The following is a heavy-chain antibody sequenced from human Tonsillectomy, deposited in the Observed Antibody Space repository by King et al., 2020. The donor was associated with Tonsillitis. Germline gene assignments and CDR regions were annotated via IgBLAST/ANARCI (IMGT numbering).Heavy chain of an antibody. D-gene: IGHD3-10*01. CDR1: GYTFTSYY. CDR3: ASVKRRWFGELRAGSLQY. V-gene: IGHV1-46*01. J-gene: IGHJ4*02. CDR2: INPSGGST. Sequence: QLVQSGAEVKKPGASVKVSCKASGYTFTSYYMHWVRQAPGQGLEWMGIINPSGGSTSYAQKYQGRVTMTRDTSTSTVNMELNSLRSEGTAVYYCASVKRRWFGELRAGSLQYWGQGTLVTVSS.